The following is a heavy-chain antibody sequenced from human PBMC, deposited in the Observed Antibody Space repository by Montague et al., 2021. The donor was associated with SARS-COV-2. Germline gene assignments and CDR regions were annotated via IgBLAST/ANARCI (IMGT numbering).Heavy chain of an antibody. J-gene: IGHJ6*03. CDR2: INHSGST. CDR1: GGSTVTGDYY. D-gene: IGHD6-6*01. CDR3: ARGVRQLGVRYYYYYIDV. Sequence: SETLSLTCSVSGGSTVTGDYYWSWIRQPPGKGLEWIGEINHSGSTNYNPSLKSRVTISMDTSRNQFSLKLSSVTAADTAVYYCARGVRQLGVRYYYYYIDVWDKGTTVTVSS. V-gene: IGHV4-34*01.